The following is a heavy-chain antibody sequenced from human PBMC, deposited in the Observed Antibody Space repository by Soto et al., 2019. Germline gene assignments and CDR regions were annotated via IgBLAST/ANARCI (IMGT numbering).Heavy chain of an antibody. J-gene: IGHJ5*02. Sequence: GASVKVSCKAPGDTFTSYYLNCVRQAPGQGLEWMGVINPHGGSTKYAQKFQGRVTMTRDTSRSTVYMELRSLRSDDTAIYYCARSSGGNFGIIIEGSNWFDPWGQGTRVTVSS. CDR1: GDTFTSYY. CDR2: INPHGGST. CDR3: ARSSGGNFGIIIEGSNWFDP. D-gene: IGHD3-3*01. V-gene: IGHV1-46*01.